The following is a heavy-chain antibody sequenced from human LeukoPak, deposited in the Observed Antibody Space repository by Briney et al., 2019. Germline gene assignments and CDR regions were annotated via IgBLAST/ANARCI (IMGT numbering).Heavy chain of an antibody. V-gene: IGHV3-21*01. CDR2: ISTSSSYI. J-gene: IGHJ4*02. CDR3: AREGPSGYSSY. Sequence: GGSLRLSCAASGFTFSSYSMNWVRQAPGKGLEWVSSISTSSSYIYYADSVKGRFTISRDNAKNSLYLQMNSLRAEDTAVYYCAREGPSGYSSYWGQGTLVTVSS. CDR1: GFTFSSYS. D-gene: IGHD5-18*01.